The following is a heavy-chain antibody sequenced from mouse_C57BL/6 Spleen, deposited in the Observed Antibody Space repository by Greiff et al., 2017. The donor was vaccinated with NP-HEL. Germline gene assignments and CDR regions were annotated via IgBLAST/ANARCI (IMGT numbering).Heavy chain of an antibody. CDR2: IDPSDSYT. CDR1: GYTFTSYW. D-gene: IGHD1-1*01. J-gene: IGHJ2*01. V-gene: IGHV1-69*01. CDR3: ARGSSYVDY. Sequence: QVQLQQPGAELVMPGASVKLSCKASGYTFTSYWMHWVKQRPGQGLEWIGEIDPSDSYTNYNQKFKGKSTLTVDKSSSTAYMQLSSLTSEDSAVYYCARGSSYVDYWGQGTTLTVSS.